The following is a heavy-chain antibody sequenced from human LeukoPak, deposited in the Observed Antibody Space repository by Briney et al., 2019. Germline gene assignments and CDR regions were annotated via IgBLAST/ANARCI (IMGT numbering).Heavy chain of an antibody. J-gene: IGHJ4*02. CDR3: ARSRPNYYGSGYPDY. D-gene: IGHD3-10*01. CDR2: INPNSGGT. V-gene: IGHV1-2*02. Sequence: ASVKASCKASGYTFTGYYMHWVRQAPGQGLEWMGWINPNSGGTNYAQKFQGRVTMTRDTSISTAYMELSRLRSDDTAVYYCARSRPNYYGSGYPDYWGQGTLVTVSS. CDR1: GYTFTGYY.